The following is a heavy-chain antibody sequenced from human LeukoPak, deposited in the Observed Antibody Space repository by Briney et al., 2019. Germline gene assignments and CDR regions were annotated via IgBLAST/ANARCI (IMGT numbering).Heavy chain of an antibody. V-gene: IGHV3-53*01. J-gene: IGHJ4*02. CDR1: GFSVSSSY. D-gene: IGHD2-21*01. Sequence: TGGSLRLSCAASGFSVSSSYMYWVRLAPGKGLEWVSFFYRGDSTYYAESVRGRFTISRDNSKNTLYLLMNSLIPEDTAVYYCAREVVSIPSYFDSWGQGTLVTVSS. CDR2: FYRGDST. CDR3: AREVVSIPSYFDS.